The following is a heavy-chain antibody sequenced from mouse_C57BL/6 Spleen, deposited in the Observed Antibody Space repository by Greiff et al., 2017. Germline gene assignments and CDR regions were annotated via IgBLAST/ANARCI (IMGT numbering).Heavy chain of an antibody. V-gene: IGHV1-69*01. CDR2: IDPSDCFT. D-gene: IGHD2-1*01. J-gene: IGHJ2*01. CDR3: ARHGNYPYYCDY. Sequence: QVQLQQPGAELVMPGASVKLSCKASGYTFTSYWMHWVKQRPGQGLEWIGEIDPSDCFTNYNQKFQGKSTLPVDKSSSTAYMQLSSLTSEDSAVYYCARHGNYPYYCDYWGKGTTLTVSS. CDR1: GYTFTSYW.